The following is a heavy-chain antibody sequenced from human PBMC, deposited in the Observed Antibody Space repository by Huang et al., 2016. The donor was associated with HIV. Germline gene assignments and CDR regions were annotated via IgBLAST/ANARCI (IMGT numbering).Heavy chain of an antibody. CDR3: SRGPSTPATEL. CDR1: GDSVDSRYSY. D-gene: IGHD1-1*01. V-gene: IGHV4-39*02. CDR2: IYSNGNN. J-gene: IGHJ3*01. Sequence: QVQLQESGQGLVKPSDTLSLTCIVSGDSVDSRYSYWGWVRQPPGKGLEWMGSIYSNGNNYYNKYLKSRITISVDTSKNHFSLNLKTVTAADTAVYYCSRGPSTPATELWGQGTMVTVSS.